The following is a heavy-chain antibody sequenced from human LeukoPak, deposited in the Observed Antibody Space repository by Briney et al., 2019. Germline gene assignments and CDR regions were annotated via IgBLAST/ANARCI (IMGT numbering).Heavy chain of an antibody. CDR2: ISYSGST. J-gene: IGHJ4*02. D-gene: IGHD5-24*01. V-gene: IGHV4-30-4*01. CDR1: GGSISRANYC. CDR3: ARGGEGYNYVY. Sequence: SETLSLTCTVSGGSISRANYCWNWIRQPPGKGLEWIGYISYSGSTHYNPSLTSRATISADTSKSQFSLKLTSMTAADTAVYHCARGGEGYNYVYWGQGTLVTVSS.